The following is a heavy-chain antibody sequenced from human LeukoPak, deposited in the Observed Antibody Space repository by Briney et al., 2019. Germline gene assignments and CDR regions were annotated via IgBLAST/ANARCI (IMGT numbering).Heavy chain of an antibody. D-gene: IGHD2-21*02. CDR3: ASRGRAAYCGGDCSAPGAEYFQH. V-gene: IGHV4-30-2*01. CDR1: GGSISSGGYS. CDR2: IYHSGST. Sequence: SETLSLTCAVSGGSISSGGYSWSWIRQPPGKGLEWIGYIYHSGSTYYNPSLKSRVTISVDRSKNQFSLKLSSVTAADTAVYYCASRGRAAYCGGDCSAPGAEYFQHWGQGTLVTVSS. J-gene: IGHJ1*01.